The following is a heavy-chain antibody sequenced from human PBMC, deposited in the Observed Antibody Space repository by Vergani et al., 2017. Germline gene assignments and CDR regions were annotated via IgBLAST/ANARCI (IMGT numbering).Heavy chain of an antibody. CDR2: ISGSGGST. D-gene: IGHD5-12*01. CDR1: GFTFSSFA. CDR3: AKDIYSGYDYMDV. V-gene: IGHV3-23*01. J-gene: IGHJ6*03. Sequence: EVQLLESGGGLVQPGGSLRLSCAASGFTFSSFAMSWVRQAPGKGLEWVSAISGSGGSTYYADSVKGRFTISRDNSKNTLYLQMNSLRAEDTAVYYCAKDIYSGYDYMDVWGKGTTVTVSS.